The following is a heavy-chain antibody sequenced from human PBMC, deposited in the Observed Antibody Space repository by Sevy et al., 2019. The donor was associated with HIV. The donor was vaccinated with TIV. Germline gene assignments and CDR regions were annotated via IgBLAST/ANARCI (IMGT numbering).Heavy chain of an antibody. V-gene: IGHV4-61*01. D-gene: IGHD6-19*01. CDR2: IYYSGST. CDR3: ARVNRYSSGYNCFDP. CDR1: GGSVSSGSYY. Sequence: SETLSLTCTVSGGSVSSGSYYWSWIRQPPGKGLEWIGYIYYSGSTNYNPSLKSRVTISVDTSKNQFSLKLSSVTAADTAVYYCARVNRYSSGYNCFDPWGQGTLVTVSS. J-gene: IGHJ5*02.